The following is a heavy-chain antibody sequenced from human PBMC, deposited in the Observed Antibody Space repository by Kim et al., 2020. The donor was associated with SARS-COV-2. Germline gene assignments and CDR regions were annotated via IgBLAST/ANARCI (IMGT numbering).Heavy chain of an antibody. CDR1: GFTFSNAW. V-gene: IGHV3-15*01. CDR2: IKSKTDGGTT. J-gene: IGHJ6*02. CDR3: TLHCSGGSNYYYYGMGV. D-gene: IGHD2-15*01. Sequence: GGSLRLSCAASGFTFSNAWMSWVRQAPGKGLEWVGRIKSKTDGGTTDYAAPVKGRFTISRDDSKNTLYLQMNSLKTEDTAVYYCTLHCSGGSNYYYYGMGVWVQGTTVTVSS.